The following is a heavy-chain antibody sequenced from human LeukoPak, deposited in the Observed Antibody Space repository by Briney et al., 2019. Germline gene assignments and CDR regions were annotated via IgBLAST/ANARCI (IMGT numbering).Heavy chain of an antibody. V-gene: IGHV4-59*12. CDR2: ISYSGST. CDR3: ARLFVRPYYFDY. CDR1: GGSLSPYY. J-gene: IGHJ4*02. D-gene: IGHD3-10*01. Sequence: SQTLSLTCTVSGGSLSPYYWSWIRQSPGKGLEWIGYISYSGSTNSHPSLKSRVTISVDTSKNQFSLKLSSVTAADTAVYYCARLFVRPYYFDYWGQGTLVTVSS.